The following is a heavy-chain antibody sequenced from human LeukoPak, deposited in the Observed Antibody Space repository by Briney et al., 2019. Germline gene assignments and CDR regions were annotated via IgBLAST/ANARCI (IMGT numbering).Heavy chain of an antibody. Sequence: GGSLRLSCAASGFTFSDYYMSWIRQAPGKGLEWVSYISGSSSYTNYADSVKGRFTISRDNAKNSLYLQVNSLRAEDTAVYYCASGGGYYSFDYWGQGTLVTVSS. V-gene: IGHV3-11*03. CDR3: ASGGGYYSFDY. CDR2: ISGSSSYT. J-gene: IGHJ4*02. D-gene: IGHD3-3*01. CDR1: GFTFSDYY.